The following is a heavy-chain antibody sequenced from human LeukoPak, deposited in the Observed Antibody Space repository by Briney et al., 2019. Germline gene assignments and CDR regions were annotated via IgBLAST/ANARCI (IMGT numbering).Heavy chain of an antibody. J-gene: IGHJ3*02. CDR2: IYSGDST. CDR1: GFTVSSNY. CDR3: ARDGFYSGSLVPFDI. Sequence: PGGSLRLSCTASGFTVSSNYMTWVRQAAGKGLEWVSVIYSGDSTYYADSVKGRFTISRDNSKNTLYLQMNSLRAEDTAMYYCARDGFYSGSLVPFDIWGQGTMVTVSS. D-gene: IGHD1-26*01. V-gene: IGHV3-66*01.